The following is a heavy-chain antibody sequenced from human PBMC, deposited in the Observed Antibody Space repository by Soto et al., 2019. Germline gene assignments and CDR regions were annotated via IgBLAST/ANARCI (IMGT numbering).Heavy chain of an antibody. D-gene: IGHD3-16*01. CDR1: GGSISNYY. CDR2: MYYNGNI. CDR3: ASGGNWFDP. Sequence: SETLSLTCNVSGGSISNYYWTWVRQSPEKGLEWIGYMYYNGNINYNPSLKSRVTISIDTSKNQFSLTLKSVTAADTAVYYCASGGNWFDPWGQGVMVTVYS. J-gene: IGHJ5*02. V-gene: IGHV4-59*01.